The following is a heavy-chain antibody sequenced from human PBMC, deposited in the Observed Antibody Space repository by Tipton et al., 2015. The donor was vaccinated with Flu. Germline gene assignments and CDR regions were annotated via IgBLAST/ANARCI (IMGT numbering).Heavy chain of an antibody. J-gene: IGHJ6*02. CDR3: QRYFDWLGHYYGMDV. CDR2: IYSGGST. Sequence: CAASGFTVSSNYMSWVRQAPGKGLEWASVIYSGGSTYYADSVKGRFTISRDNSKNTLYLQMNSLRAEDTAVYYCQRYFDWLGHYYGMDVWGQGTTVTVSS. CDR1: GFTVSSNY. D-gene: IGHD3-9*01. V-gene: IGHV3-66*01.